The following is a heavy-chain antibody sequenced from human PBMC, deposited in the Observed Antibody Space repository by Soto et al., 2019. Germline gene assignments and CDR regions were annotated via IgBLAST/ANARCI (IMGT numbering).Heavy chain of an antibody. Sequence: GGSLRLSCAASGLSVSTNFMSWVRQAPGKGLEWLAVIYSGGKTFYADSVKGRFTISKDNSKNTLSLQMNSLRAEDTAVYYCTRDAPGERPYYFYYYGMDVWGQGTTVTV. CDR1: GLSVSTNF. V-gene: IGHV3-53*01. CDR3: TRDAPGERPYYFYYYGMDV. J-gene: IGHJ6*02. CDR2: IYSGGKT.